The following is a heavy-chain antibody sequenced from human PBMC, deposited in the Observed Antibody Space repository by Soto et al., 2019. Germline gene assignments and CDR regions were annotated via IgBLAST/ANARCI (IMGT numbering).Heavy chain of an antibody. D-gene: IGHD2-8*01. CDR2: ISSSSSYI. Sequence: GGSLRLSCAASGFTFSSYSMNWVRQAPGKGLEWVSSISSSSSYIYYAETVKGRFTISRDKAKNSLYLQMNSLRAEDTAVYYFARGGCWAGALDCYYYYGMDVWGQGTTVTVSS. CDR1: GFTFSSYS. CDR3: ARGGCWAGALDCYYYYGMDV. V-gene: IGHV3-21*01. J-gene: IGHJ6*02.